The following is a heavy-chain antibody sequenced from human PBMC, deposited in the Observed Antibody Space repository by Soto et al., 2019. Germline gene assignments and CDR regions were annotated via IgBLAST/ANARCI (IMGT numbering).Heavy chain of an antibody. CDR2: INPNSGGT. Sequence: ASVKVSCKASGYTFTGYYMHWVRQAPGQGLGWMGWINPNSGGTNYAQKFQGWVTMTRDTSISTAYMELSRLRSDDTAVYYCARDRGVALGMDVWGQGTTFTVPS. CDR3: ARDRGVALGMDV. V-gene: IGHV1-2*04. D-gene: IGHD3-10*01. J-gene: IGHJ6*02. CDR1: GYTFTGYY.